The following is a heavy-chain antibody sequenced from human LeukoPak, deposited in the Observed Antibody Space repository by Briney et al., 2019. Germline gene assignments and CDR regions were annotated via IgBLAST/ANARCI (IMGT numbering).Heavy chain of an antibody. Sequence: SETLSLTCFVSGGSISSHYWTWIRQPPGKGLECIGDIFYTGSTTYSPSLKSRATISIETSKNQISLKLRSVTAADTAVYFCARVNWGGFNIWGQGTLATVSS. CDR1: GGSISSHY. CDR2: IFYTGST. CDR3: ARVNWGGFNI. V-gene: IGHV4-59*11. D-gene: IGHD7-27*01. J-gene: IGHJ3*02.